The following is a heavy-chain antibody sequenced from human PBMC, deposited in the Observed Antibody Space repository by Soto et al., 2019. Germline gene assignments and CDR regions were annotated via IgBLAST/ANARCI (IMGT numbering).Heavy chain of an antibody. CDR3: ASRYFLPLPEGGSGDTEFFHD. Sequence: QVKLVQSGTEIKKSGSAVKVSCKASGGTFSSYTVGWVRQAPRQGLEWMGGITPLSGTPRYAQKFQGRVTITADESTATAYMELRTLTSEDTAVYYCASRYFLPLPEGGSGDTEFFHDWGQGTLVTVSS. CDR2: ITPLSGTP. V-gene: IGHV1-69*01. J-gene: IGHJ1*01. CDR1: GGTFSSYT. D-gene: IGHD2-21*02.